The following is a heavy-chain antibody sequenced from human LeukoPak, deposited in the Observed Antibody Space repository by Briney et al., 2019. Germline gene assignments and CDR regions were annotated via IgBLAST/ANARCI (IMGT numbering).Heavy chain of an antibody. D-gene: IGHD2-15*01. J-gene: IGHJ4*02. Sequence: AGGSLRLSCAASGFTFSSYGMHWVRQAPGKGLEWVAVISYDGSNKYYADSVKGRFTISRDNSKNTLYLQMNSLRAEDTAVYYCAKDCSGGSCYDAYWGQGTLVTVSS. V-gene: IGHV3-30*18. CDR2: ISYDGSNK. CDR3: AKDCSGGSCYDAY. CDR1: GFTFSSYG.